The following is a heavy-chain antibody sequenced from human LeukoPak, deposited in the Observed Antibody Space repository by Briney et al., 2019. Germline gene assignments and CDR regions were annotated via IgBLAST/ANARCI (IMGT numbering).Heavy chain of an antibody. J-gene: IGHJ4*02. CDR3: AREDFLCNGGNCFTWFQY. D-gene: IGHD2-15*01. CDR2: IFTRGSA. Sequence: SQTLSLTCTVSGDSITSGSHYWSWIRQSAGKGLECIGRIFTRGSATYNPSLRSRVSISLDTSKNLFSLNLTSVVAADTAVYFCAREDFLCNGGNCFTWFQYWGQGALVTVSS. V-gene: IGHV4-61*02. CDR1: GDSITSGSHY.